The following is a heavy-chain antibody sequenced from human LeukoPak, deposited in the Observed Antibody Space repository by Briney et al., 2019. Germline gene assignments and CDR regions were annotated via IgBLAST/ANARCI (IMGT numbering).Heavy chain of an antibody. D-gene: IGHD3-10*01. J-gene: IGHJ5*02. CDR1: GGTFSNYA. V-gene: IGHV1-69*06. Sequence: SVNLSCTASGGTFSNYAINWGRQAPGQGLEWMGGIIPIFGTANYAQKFQGRVTITADKSTSTAYMELSSLRSEDTAVYYCASLASRWFGGRFDPWGQGTLVTVPS. CDR2: IIPIFGTA. CDR3: ASLASRWFGGRFDP.